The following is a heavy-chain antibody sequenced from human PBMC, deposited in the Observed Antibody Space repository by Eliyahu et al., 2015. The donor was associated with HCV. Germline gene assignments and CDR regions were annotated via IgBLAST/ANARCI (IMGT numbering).Heavy chain of an antibody. D-gene: IGHD1-26*01. CDR2: INPNGGGT. CDR3: AKAYSGSLKALPDY. J-gene: IGHJ4*02. CDR1: GYTFIGYY. V-gene: IGHV1-2*02. Sequence: QVQLVQSGAELKNPGASVKVSCKASGYTFIGYYIHWVRQAPGQGLEWMGWINPNGGGTNYAQKFQGRVTMTRDTSMSTAYMELSRLNSDDTAMYYCAKAYSGSLKALPDYWGQGTLVTVSS.